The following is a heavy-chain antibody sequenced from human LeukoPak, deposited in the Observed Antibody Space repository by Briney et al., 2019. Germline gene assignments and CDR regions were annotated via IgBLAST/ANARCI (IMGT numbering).Heavy chain of an antibody. CDR3: ARSGPFNGYRSGWSGY. J-gene: IGHJ4*02. CDR2: TYDRSKWYN. V-gene: IGHV6-1*01. Sequence: SQTLSLTCAISGDSVSSNSATWDWIRQSPSRGLEWLGRTYDRSKWYNDYALSVKSRITINADTSKNQFSLQLNSVTPEDTAVYYCARSGPFNGYRSGWSGYWGQGTLVTVSS. CDR1: GDSVSSNSAT. D-gene: IGHD6-19*01.